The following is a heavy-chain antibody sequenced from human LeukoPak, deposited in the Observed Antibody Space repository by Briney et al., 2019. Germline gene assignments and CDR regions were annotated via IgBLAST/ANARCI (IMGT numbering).Heavy chain of an antibody. CDR2: INPSGGST. Sequence: ASVKVSCKASGYTFTSYDINWVRQAPGQGLEWMGIINPSGGSTSYAQKFRGRVTMTRDTSTSTVYMELSSLRSEDTAVYYCARGALWGAERSFDYWGQGTLVTVSS. V-gene: IGHV1-46*01. CDR1: GYTFTSYD. CDR3: ARGALWGAERSFDY. J-gene: IGHJ4*02. D-gene: IGHD1-26*01.